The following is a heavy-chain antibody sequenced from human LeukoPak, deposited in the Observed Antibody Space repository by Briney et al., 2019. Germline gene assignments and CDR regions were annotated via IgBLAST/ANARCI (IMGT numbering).Heavy chain of an antibody. CDR3: ARLSAVAGLYYYYYGMDV. D-gene: IGHD6-19*01. CDR2: INHSGST. Sequence: PSETLSLTCAVYGGSFSGYYWSWIRQPPGKGLEWIGEINHSGSTNYNPSLKSRVTISVDTSKNQFSLKLSSVTAADTAVYYCARLSAVAGLYYYYYGMDVWGQGTTVTVSS. J-gene: IGHJ6*02. V-gene: IGHV4-34*01. CDR1: GGSFSGYY.